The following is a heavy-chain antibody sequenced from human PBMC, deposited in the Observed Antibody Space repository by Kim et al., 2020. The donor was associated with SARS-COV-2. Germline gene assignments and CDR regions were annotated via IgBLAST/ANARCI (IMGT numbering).Heavy chain of an antibody. CDR3: ATAMIVVEGDAFDI. D-gene: IGHD3-22*01. Sequence: ANSVKGRFTISRDNSKNTLYLQMGSLRAEDMAVYYCATAMIVVEGDAFDIWGQGTMVTVSS. J-gene: IGHJ3*02. V-gene: IGHV3-64*01.